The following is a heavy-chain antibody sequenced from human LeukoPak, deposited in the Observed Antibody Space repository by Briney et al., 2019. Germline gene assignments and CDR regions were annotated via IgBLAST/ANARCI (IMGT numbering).Heavy chain of an antibody. Sequence: SGTLSLTCTVSGGSISGYYWSWIRQPPGKGLGWIGYIYYSGSTNYNPSLKSRVTISVDTSKNQFSLKLRSVTAADTAVYYCARGGPLDYWGQGTLVTVSS. CDR3: ARGGPLDY. CDR2: IYYSGST. J-gene: IGHJ4*02. D-gene: IGHD3-10*01. V-gene: IGHV4-59*01. CDR1: GGSISGYY.